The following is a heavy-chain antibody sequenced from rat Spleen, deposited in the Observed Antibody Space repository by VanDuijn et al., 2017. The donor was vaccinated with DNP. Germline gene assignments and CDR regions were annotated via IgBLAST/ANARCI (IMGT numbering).Heavy chain of an antibody. Sequence: EVQLQESGPGLVKPPQSLSLTCSVTGSSITSTYWGWIRKFPGNKMEWIGHISNSGSTSYNPSLKSRIAITRDTSKNQFFLQLNSVTTEDTATYYCARQPTGMDYWGQGVMVIVSS. J-gene: IGHJ2*01. V-gene: IGHV3-1*01. D-gene: IGHD1-7*01. CDR2: ISNSGST. CDR3: ARQPTGMDY. CDR1: GSSITSTY.